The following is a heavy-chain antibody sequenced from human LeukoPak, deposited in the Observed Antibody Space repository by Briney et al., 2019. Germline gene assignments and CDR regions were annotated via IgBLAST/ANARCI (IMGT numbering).Heavy chain of an antibody. J-gene: IGHJ5*02. D-gene: IGHD1-26*01. CDR1: GFTFSSYW. CDR3: ARGTYGLRIDNWFDP. CDR2: INTDGRST. Sequence: PGGSLRLSCAASGFTFSSYWMHWVRQAPGKGLVWVSRINTDGRSTSYADSVKGRFTISRDNAKNTLYLQMNSLRAEDTAVYYCARGTYGLRIDNWFDPWGQGTLVTVSS. V-gene: IGHV3-74*01.